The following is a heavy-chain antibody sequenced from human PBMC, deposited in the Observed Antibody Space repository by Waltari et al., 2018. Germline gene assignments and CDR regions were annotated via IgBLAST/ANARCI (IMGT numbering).Heavy chain of an antibody. Sequence: QVQLVQSGAEVKKPGSSVKVSCKASGGTFSSYAISWVRQAPGQGLEWMGGINPNFGTANYAQKFQGRVTITAEESTSTAYMELSSLRSEDTAVYDCGRAISGGSPYGMDVWGQGTTVTVSS. CDR1: GGTFSSYA. D-gene: IGHD2-15*01. J-gene: IGHJ6*02. CDR3: GRAISGGSPYGMDV. CDR2: INPNFGTA. V-gene: IGHV1-69*01.